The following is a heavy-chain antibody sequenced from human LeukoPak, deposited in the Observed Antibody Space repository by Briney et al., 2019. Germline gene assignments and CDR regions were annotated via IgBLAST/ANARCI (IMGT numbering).Heavy chain of an antibody. D-gene: IGHD5-18*01. J-gene: IGHJ6*02. CDR2: ISGSGGST. Sequence: GGSLRLSCAASGFSFSTYSMNWVRQAPGKGLEWVSAISGSGGSTYYADSVKGRFTISRDNSKNTLYLQMNSLRAEDTAVYYCAKVIGYSYGSYYYGMDVWGQGTTVTVSS. CDR1: GFSFSTYS. V-gene: IGHV3-23*01. CDR3: AKVIGYSYGSYYYGMDV.